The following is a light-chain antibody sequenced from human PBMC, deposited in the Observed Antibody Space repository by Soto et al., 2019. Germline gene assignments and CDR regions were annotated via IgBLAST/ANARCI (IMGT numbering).Light chain of an antibody. Sequence: QSALTQPPSASGTPGQRVTISCSGSSSNIGSNTITWYQQLPGTAPKLLIYSNNQRPSGVPDRFSGSKSGTSASLAISGLQSEDEADYYCAAWDDSLNGFYVFGTGTKATVL. V-gene: IGLV1-44*01. CDR1: SSNIGSNT. CDR2: SNN. J-gene: IGLJ1*01. CDR3: AAWDDSLNGFYV.